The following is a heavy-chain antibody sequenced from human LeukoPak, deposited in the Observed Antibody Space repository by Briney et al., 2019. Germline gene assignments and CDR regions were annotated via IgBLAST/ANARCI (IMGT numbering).Heavy chain of an antibody. V-gene: IGHV3-23*01. J-gene: IGHJ4*02. Sequence: GGSLRLSCAASGFTFSSYAMSWVRQAPGKGLEWVSTISDSGGSTYYADSVTGRFTISRDNSKNTLYMQMNSLRAEDTAVYYCAKDRGLRIVGAHFDYWGQGTLVTVSS. CDR3: AKDRGLRIVGAHFDY. CDR1: GFTFSSYA. D-gene: IGHD1-26*01. CDR2: ISDSGGST.